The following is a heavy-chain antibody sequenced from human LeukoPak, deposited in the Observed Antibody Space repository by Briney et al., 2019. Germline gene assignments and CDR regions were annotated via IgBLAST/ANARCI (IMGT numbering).Heavy chain of an antibody. CDR1: GGSFSGYY. D-gene: IGHD3-10*01. V-gene: IGHV4-34*01. Sequence: SEPLSLTCVVYGGSFSGYYWSWIRQSPGKGLEWIGEINHRGSTNYNPSLKRRVTISLDTSKNQFSLKLSSVTAADTAVYYCAKSLYGSGSYYNWFDPWGQGTLVTVSS. CDR3: AKSLYGSGSYYNWFDP. CDR2: INHRGST. J-gene: IGHJ5*02.